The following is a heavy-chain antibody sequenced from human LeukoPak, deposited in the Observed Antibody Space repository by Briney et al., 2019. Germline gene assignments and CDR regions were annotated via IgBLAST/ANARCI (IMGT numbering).Heavy chain of an antibody. D-gene: IGHD3-3*01. CDR1: GGSYSGYY. J-gene: IGHJ3*02. CDR2: INHSGST. CDR3: ARVGNTIFGVVIGDAFDI. V-gene: IGHV4-34*01. Sequence: PSETLSLTCAVYGGSYSGYYWSWIRQPPGKGLEWIGEINHSGSTNYNPSLKSRVTISVDTSKNQFSLNLYSVTAADTAVYYCARVGNTIFGVVIGDAFDIWGQGAMVTVSS.